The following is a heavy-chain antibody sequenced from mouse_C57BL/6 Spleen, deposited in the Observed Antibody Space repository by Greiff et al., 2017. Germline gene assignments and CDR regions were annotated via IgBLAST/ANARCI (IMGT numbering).Heavy chain of an antibody. CDR1: GFSLTSYG. V-gene: IGHV2-2*01. D-gene: IGHD2-5*01. J-gene: IGHJ2*01. CDR2: IWSGGST. CDR3: ASLYSNYEGDYFDY. Sequence: QVQLKQSGPGLVQPSQSLSITCTVSGFSLTSYGVHWVRQSPGKGLEWLGVIWSGGSTDYNAAFISRLSISKNNSKSQVFFKMNILQADDTAIYYCASLYSNYEGDYFDYWGQGTTLTVSS.